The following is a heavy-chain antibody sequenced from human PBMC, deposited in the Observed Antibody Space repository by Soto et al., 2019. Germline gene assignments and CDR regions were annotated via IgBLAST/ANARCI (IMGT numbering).Heavy chain of an antibody. CDR2: ISSSSSYI. J-gene: IGHJ6*02. CDR3: AQHAEHRGYYYYGMDV. Sequence: GGSLRLSCAASGFTFSSYIMNWVRQAPGKGLEWVSSISSSSSYIYYADSVKGRFTISRDNAKNSLYLQMNSLRAEDTAVYYCAQHAEHRGYYYYGMDVWGQGTTVTVSS. CDR1: GFTFSSYI. V-gene: IGHV3-21*01. D-gene: IGHD3-10*01.